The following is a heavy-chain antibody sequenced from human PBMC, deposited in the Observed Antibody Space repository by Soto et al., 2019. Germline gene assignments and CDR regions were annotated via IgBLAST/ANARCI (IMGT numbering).Heavy chain of an antibody. J-gene: IGHJ4*02. D-gene: IGHD2-15*01. CDR3: ARGLECRGYCFDKPTWFAPAY. CDR1: GGTFSTYT. V-gene: IGHV1-69*06. Sequence: SCKAAGGTFSTYTFSWVRQAPGQGLEWMCRIIPIFGTPYYAQKFQGRVTITADKSTSTVYMELSSLRSDDTAVYFCARGLECRGYCFDKPTWFAPAYWGQGTLVTVSS. CDR2: IIPIFGTP.